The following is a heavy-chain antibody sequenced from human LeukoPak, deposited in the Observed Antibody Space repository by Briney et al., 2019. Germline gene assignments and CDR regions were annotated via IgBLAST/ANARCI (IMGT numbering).Heavy chain of an antibody. CDR2: INTNTGNP. J-gene: IGHJ4*02. D-gene: IGHD3-10*01. V-gene: IGHV7-4-1*01. CDR1: GYTFTSYA. CDR3: ARDQYITMVRGVISY. Sequence: ASVKVSCKASGYTFTSYAMNWVRQAPGQGLEWMGWINTNTGNPTYAQGFPGRFVFSLDTSVSTAYLQICSLKAEDTAVYYCARDQYITMVRGVISYWGQGTLVTVSS.